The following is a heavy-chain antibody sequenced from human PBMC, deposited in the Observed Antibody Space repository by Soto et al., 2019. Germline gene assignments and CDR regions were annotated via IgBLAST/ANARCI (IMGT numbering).Heavy chain of an antibody. D-gene: IGHD5-12*01. J-gene: IGHJ4*02. V-gene: IGHV3-21*01. CDR2: ISSTSIYM. CDR3: ARGWLRDPWMY. CDR1: GFTFSTYN. Sequence: EVQLVESGGGLVKPGGSLRLSCAASGFTFSTYNMNWVRQAPGKGLEWVSSISSTSIYMYYANSLKGRFTISRDNAKNSLYLPMNSLRAEDTAVYYCARGWLRDPWMYWGQGTLVTVSS.